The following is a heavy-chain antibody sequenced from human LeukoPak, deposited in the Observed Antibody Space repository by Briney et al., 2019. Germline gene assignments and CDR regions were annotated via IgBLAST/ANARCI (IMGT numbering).Heavy chain of an antibody. CDR2: ISAYNGNT. CDR3: ARARRGSAPYYYYYRDV. V-gene: IGHV1-18*01. D-gene: IGHD1-14*01. CDR1: GYTFTSYG. Sequence: GASVKVSCKASGYTFTSYGISWVRQAPGQGLEWMGWISAYNGNTNYAQKLQGRVTMTTDTSTSTAYMELRSLRSDDTAVYYCARARRGSAPYYYYYRDVWGKGTTATVSS. J-gene: IGHJ6*03.